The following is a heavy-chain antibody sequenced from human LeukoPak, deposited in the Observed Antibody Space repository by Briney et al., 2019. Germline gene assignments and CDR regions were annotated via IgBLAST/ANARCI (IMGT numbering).Heavy chain of an antibody. D-gene: IGHD3-16*01. V-gene: IGHV4-39*07. CDR2: IYHSGST. Sequence: SETLSLTCTVSGGSFSSSSYYWAWIRQPPGKGLEWIGSIYHSGSTYYNPSLKSRVTISVDRSKNQFSLKLSSVTAADTAVYYCARGPIGALWEWGQGTLVTVSS. J-gene: IGHJ4*02. CDR1: GGSFSSSSYY. CDR3: ARGPIGALWE.